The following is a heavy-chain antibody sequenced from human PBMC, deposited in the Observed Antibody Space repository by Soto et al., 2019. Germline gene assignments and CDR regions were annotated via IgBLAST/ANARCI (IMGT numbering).Heavy chain of an antibody. Sequence: SETLSLTCTVSGGSISSGDYYWSWVRQPPGKGLEWIGYIYYSGSTYYNPSLKSRVTISVDTSKNQFSLKLSSVTAADTAVYYCASLGYCSSTSCYRGYYYYGMDVWGQGTTVTVSS. CDR1: GGSISSGDYY. J-gene: IGHJ6*02. CDR2: IYYSGST. V-gene: IGHV4-30-4*01. CDR3: ASLGYCSSTSCYRGYYYYGMDV. D-gene: IGHD2-2*02.